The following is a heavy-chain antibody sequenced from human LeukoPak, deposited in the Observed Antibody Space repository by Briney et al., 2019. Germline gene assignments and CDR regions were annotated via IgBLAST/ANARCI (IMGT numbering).Heavy chain of an antibody. V-gene: IGHV4-34*01. J-gene: IGHJ6*03. D-gene: IGHD3-3*01. CDR2: INHSGST. CDR3: ATGAYYDFWSGYYIRAMDV. Sequence: SETLSLTCAVYGGSFSGYYWSWIRQPPGKGLEWIGEINHSGSTNYNPSLKSRVTISVDTSKNQFSLKLSSVTAADTAVYYCATGAYYDFWSGYYIRAMDVWGKGTTVTVSS. CDR1: GGSFSGYY.